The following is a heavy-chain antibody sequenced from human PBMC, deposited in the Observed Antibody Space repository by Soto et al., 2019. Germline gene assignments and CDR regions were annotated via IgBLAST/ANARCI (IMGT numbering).Heavy chain of an antibody. J-gene: IGHJ4*02. CDR2: IYYSGTT. Sequence: PSETLSLSCTVSGDSISGSNYDWGWIRQPPGKGLEWIGNIYYSGTTYYNPSLKSRVTISVDTSKNQFSLKLSSVTAADTAVYCCARGPHENYDDYGDYEASRGVYFDYWGQGTLVTVSS. V-gene: IGHV4-39*01. CDR3: ARGPHENYDDYGDYEASRGVYFDY. D-gene: IGHD4-17*01. CDR1: GDSISGSNYD.